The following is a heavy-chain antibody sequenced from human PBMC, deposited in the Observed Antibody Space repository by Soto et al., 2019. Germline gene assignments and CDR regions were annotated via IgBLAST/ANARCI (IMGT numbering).Heavy chain of an antibody. CDR2: INHSGST. D-gene: IGHD3-16*02. J-gene: IGHJ4*02. CDR3: ARGRGDYVWGSYRRYFDY. V-gene: IGHV4-34*01. Sequence: PSETLSLTCAVYGGSFSGYYWSWSRQPPGKGLEWIGEINHSGSTNYNPSLKSRVTISVDTSKNQFSLKLSSVTAADTAVYYCARGRGDYVWGSYRRYFDYWGQGTLVTVSS. CDR1: GGSFSGYY.